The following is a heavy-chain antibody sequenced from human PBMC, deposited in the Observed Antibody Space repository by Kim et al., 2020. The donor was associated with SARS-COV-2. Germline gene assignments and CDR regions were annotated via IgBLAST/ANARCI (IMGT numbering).Heavy chain of an antibody. J-gene: IGHJ4*02. V-gene: IGHV3-30-3*01. D-gene: IGHD3-10*01. Sequence: GGSLRLSCAASGFTFSSYAMHWVRQAPGKGLEWVAVISYDGSNKYYADSVKGRFTISRDNSKNTLYLQMNSLRAEDTAVYYCARGSGGNYYYFDYWGQGTLVTVSS. CDR1: GFTFSSYA. CDR3: ARGSGGNYYYFDY. CDR2: ISYDGSNK.